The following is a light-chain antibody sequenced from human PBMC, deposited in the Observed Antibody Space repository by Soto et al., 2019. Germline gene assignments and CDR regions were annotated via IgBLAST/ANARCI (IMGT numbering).Light chain of an antibody. J-gene: IGLJ1*01. CDR1: SSNIGAGY. Sequence: QSVLTQPPSVSGAPGQRVTISCTGSSSNIGAGYVHWYQQLPGTAPKLLIYGINNRPSGVPDRFSGSKSGTSASLAITGLQAEDEADYYCQSYDSSLSGYVFGSGTKVTVL. CDR2: GIN. CDR3: QSYDSSLSGYV. V-gene: IGLV1-40*01.